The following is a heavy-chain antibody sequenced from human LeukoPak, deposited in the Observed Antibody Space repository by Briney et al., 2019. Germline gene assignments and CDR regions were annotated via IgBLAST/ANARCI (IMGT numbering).Heavy chain of an antibody. V-gene: IGHV4-31*03. CDR1: GGSISSGGYY. D-gene: IGHD3-22*01. CDR2: IYYSGST. CDR3: ARGPPSDYDSSGYYHFDY. Sequence: SETLSLTCTVSGGSISSGGYYWSWIRQHPGKGLEWIGYIYYSGSTYYNPSLKSRVTISVDTSKNQFSLKLSSVTAADTAVYYCARGPPSDYDSSGYYHFDYWGQGTLVTVSS. J-gene: IGHJ4*02.